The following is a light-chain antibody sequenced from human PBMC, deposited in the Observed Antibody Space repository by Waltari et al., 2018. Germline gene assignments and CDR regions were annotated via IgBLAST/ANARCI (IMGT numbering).Light chain of an antibody. J-gene: IGLJ2*01. CDR2: DVN. CDR3: CSYAGSYILV. Sequence: QSALTQPRSVSGSPGQSVTISCTGTSSDVGGYNYVSWYQQHPGKAPKLIIYDVNKRPSVVPDRFSGSQSGNTASLTISGLQAEDEADFYCCSYAGSYILVFGGGTTLTVL. CDR1: SSDVGGYNY. V-gene: IGLV2-11*01.